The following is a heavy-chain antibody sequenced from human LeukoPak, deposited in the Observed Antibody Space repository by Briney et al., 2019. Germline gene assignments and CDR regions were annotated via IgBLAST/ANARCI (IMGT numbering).Heavy chain of an antibody. Sequence: ASVTVSCTASGYTFTGYYMHWVRQAPGQGLEWVGWINPNSGGTNYAQKFQRRVTMTRDTSIRTAYMELSRLRSDDTAVYYCARVRIPLWPHFDYWGQGTLVTVSS. D-gene: IGHD5-18*01. CDR2: INPNSGGT. V-gene: IGHV1-2*02. CDR3: ARVRIPLWPHFDY. J-gene: IGHJ4*02. CDR1: GYTFTGYY.